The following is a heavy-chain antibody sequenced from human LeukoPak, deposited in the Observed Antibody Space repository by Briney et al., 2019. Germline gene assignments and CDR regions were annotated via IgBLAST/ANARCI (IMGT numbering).Heavy chain of an antibody. Sequence: GGSLRLSCAASGFTFRSYWMHWVRQAPGKGLVWVSRINSDGSSTNYADSVKGRFTISRDNAKNTLYLQMNSLRAEDTAVYYCAKDLSGWSQYFDYWGQGTLVTVSS. CDR1: GFTFRSYW. D-gene: IGHD6-19*01. J-gene: IGHJ4*02. CDR3: AKDLSGWSQYFDY. CDR2: INSDGSST. V-gene: IGHV3-74*01.